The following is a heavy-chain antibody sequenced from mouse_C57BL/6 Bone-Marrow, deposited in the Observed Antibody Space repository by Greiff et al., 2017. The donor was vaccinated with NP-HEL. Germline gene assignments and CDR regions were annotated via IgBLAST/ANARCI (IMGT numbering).Heavy chain of an antibody. D-gene: IGHD2-5*01. CDR3: ASYSNYVGSFNY. V-gene: IGHV2-5*01. CDR1: GFSLTSYG. J-gene: IGHJ2*01. CDR2: LWRGGST. Sequence: VQRVESGPGLVQPSQSLSITCTVSGFSLTSYGVHWVRQSPGKGLEWLGVLWRGGSTDYNAAFMSRLSITKDNSKSQVFFKMNSLQADDTAIYYCASYSNYVGSFNYWGQGTTLTVSS.